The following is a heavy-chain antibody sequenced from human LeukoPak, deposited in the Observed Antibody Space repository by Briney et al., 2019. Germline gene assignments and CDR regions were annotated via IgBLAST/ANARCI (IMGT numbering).Heavy chain of an antibody. Sequence: SETLSLTSTVSGRSISCYYWSWIRQPPGKGLEWVGYIYYSGSTNYNPSLKSRVTISVDTSKNQFSLKLGSVTAADTAVYYCARQNLYYDILTGYYRWFDPWGQGTLVTVSS. CDR1: GRSISCYY. CDR2: IYYSGST. CDR3: ARQNLYYDILTGYYRWFDP. V-gene: IGHV4-59*01. D-gene: IGHD3-9*01. J-gene: IGHJ5*02.